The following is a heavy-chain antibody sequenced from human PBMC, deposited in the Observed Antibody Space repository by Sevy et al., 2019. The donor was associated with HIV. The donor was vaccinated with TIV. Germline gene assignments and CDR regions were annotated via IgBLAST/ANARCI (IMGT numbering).Heavy chain of an antibody. CDR1: GFTFSSNA. Sequence: GGSLRLSCEASGFTFSSNAMSWVRQAPGKGLEWVSGISGGGGDTFYADSMKGRFTISRDNSKNTLFLQINSLRAEDTALYYCVKGARYTIPNDAFDIWGQGTMVTVSS. CDR3: VKGARYTIPNDAFDI. J-gene: IGHJ3*02. V-gene: IGHV3-23*01. CDR2: ISGGGGDT. D-gene: IGHD2-2*02.